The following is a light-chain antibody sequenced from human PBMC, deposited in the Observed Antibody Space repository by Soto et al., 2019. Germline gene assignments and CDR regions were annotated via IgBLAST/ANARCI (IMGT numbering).Light chain of an antibody. CDR3: LQDYNSPRT. CDR2: TAS. V-gene: IGKV1-6*01. Sequence: IQMTQSPSYMSASVGDRVTITCRASQDIGNDLGWYQQKPGKAPRLLISTASTLESGVPARFSGSGSGTHFILTISSLQPEDFATYFCLQDYNSPRTFGQGTQVEI. CDR1: QDIGND. J-gene: IGKJ1*01.